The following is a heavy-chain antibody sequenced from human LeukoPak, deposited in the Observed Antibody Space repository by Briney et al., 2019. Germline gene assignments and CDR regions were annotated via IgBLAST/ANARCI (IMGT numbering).Heavy chain of an antibody. CDR1: GGSISSSSYY. Sequence: PSETLSLTCTVSGGSISSSSYYWGWIRQPLGKGLEWIGSIYYSGSTYYNPSLKSRVTISVDTSKNQFSLKLSSVTAADTAVYYCARSGSGYLRYYFDYWGQGTLVTVSS. D-gene: IGHD5-12*01. V-gene: IGHV4-39*07. CDR3: ARSGSGYLRYYFDY. CDR2: IYYSGST. J-gene: IGHJ4*02.